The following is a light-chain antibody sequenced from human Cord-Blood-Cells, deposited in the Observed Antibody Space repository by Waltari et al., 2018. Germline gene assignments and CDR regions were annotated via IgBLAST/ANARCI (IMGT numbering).Light chain of an antibody. V-gene: IGLV2-11*01. Sequence: QSALTQPRSVSGSPGQSVTISCTGTSSDVGGYNYVSWYQQHPGKAPKLMIYDVSKRPAGARDRFSGSKSGNTASLTISGLHAEDEADYYCCSYAGSYTYVFGTRTKVTVL. CDR3: CSYAGSYTYV. CDR1: SSDVGGYNY. J-gene: IGLJ1*01. CDR2: DVS.